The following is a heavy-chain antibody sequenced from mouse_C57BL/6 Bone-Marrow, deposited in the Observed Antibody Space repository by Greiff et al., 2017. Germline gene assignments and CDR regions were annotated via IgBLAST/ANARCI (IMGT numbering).Heavy chain of an antibody. J-gene: IGHJ4*01. V-gene: IGHV1-69*01. Sequence: QVQLQQPGAELVMPGASVKLSCKASGYTFTSYWMHWVKQRPGQGLEWIGEIDPSDSYTNYNQKFKGKSTLTVDKSSSTAYMQLSSLTSEDSAVYYCARERLRHAMDYWGQGTSVTVSS. D-gene: IGHD2-4*01. CDR3: ARERLRHAMDY. CDR1: GYTFTSYW. CDR2: IDPSDSYT.